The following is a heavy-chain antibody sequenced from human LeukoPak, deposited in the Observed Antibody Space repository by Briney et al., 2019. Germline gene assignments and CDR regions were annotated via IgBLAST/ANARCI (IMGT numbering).Heavy chain of an antibody. Sequence: PSETLSLTCTVSGGSISSSSYYWGWIRQPPGKGLEWIGSIYYSGSTYYNPSLKSRVTKSVDTSKNQFSLKLSSVTAADTAVYYCARQVGALYYFDYWGQGTLATVSS. CDR3: ARQVGALYYFDY. CDR2: IYYSGST. D-gene: IGHD1-26*01. CDR1: GGSISSSSYY. J-gene: IGHJ4*02. V-gene: IGHV4-39*07.